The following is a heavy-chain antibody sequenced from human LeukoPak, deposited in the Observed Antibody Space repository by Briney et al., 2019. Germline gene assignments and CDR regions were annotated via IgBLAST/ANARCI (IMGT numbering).Heavy chain of an antibody. CDR3: ARGKIYDFWSGYLQYYIDY. V-gene: IGHV3-74*01. J-gene: IGHJ4*02. CDR1: GFTFYSYW. Sequence: GGSLRLSCAASGFTFYSYWMHWVRQAPGKGLVWVSRINSDGSSTSYADSVKGRFTISRDNAKNTLYLQMNSLRAEDTAVYYCARGKIYDFWSGYLQYYIDYWGQGTLVTVSS. D-gene: IGHD3-3*01. CDR2: INSDGSST.